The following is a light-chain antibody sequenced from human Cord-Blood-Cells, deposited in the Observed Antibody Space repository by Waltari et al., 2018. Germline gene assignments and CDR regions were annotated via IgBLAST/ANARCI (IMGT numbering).Light chain of an antibody. CDR1: SRDVGGYNY. V-gene: IGLV2-8*01. CDR2: EVS. Sequence: QSALTPPPSASGSPGQSVTIPCTGTSRDVGGYNYFSWYQQHPGKAPKLMIYEVSKRPAGVPDRFSGSKSGNTASLTVSGLQAEDEADYYCSSYAGSNNWVFGGGTKLTVL. J-gene: IGLJ3*02. CDR3: SSYAGSNNWV.